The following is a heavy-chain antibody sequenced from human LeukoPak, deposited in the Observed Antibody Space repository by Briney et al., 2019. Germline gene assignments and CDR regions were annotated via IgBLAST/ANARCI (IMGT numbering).Heavy chain of an antibody. Sequence: SQTLSLTCTVSGGSISSGGYYWSWIRQHPGKGLEWIGYIYYSGSTYYNPSLKSRVTISVDTSKNQFSLKLSSVTAADTAVYYCAREGPLRGIDYWGQGTLVAVSS. CDR1: GGSISSGGYY. CDR3: AREGPLRGIDY. V-gene: IGHV4-31*03. J-gene: IGHJ4*02. D-gene: IGHD3-10*01. CDR2: IYYSGST.